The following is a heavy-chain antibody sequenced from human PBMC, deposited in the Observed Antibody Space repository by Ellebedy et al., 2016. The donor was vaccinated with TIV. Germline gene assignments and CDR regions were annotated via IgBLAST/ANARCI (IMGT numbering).Heavy chain of an antibody. CDR3: ATDGSYGDYLSPAHASVM. CDR1: RFSFSSYW. V-gene: IGHV3-7*01. D-gene: IGHD4-17*01. CDR2: INQDGSDK. J-gene: IGHJ3*02. Sequence: GESLKISCAASRFSFSSYWMSWVRQPPGKGLEWVANINQDGSDKYYVDSVKGRFTISRDNVKNSLFLQMNSLGVEDTAIYYCATDGSYGDYLSPAHASVMWGQGTLVSVSS.